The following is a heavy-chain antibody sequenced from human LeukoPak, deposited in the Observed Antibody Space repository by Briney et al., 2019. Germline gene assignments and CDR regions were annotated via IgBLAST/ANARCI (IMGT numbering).Heavy chain of an antibody. CDR3: ATLGYSSSWSFDY. CDR2: IYSGGST. CDR1: GFTVSSNY. Sequence: PGGSLRLSCAASGFTVSSNYMSWVRQARGKELEWVSVIYSGGSTYYADSVKGRFTISRDNSKNTLYLQMNSLRAEDTAVYYCATLGYSSSWSFDYWGQGTLVTVSP. J-gene: IGHJ4*02. V-gene: IGHV3-53*01. D-gene: IGHD6-13*01.